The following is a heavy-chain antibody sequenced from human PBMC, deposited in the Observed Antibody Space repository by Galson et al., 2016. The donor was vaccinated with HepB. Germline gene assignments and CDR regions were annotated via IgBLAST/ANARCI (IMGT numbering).Heavy chain of an antibody. CDR1: GFSFSGHA. CDR2: IDVSSTTI. D-gene: IGHD3-10*01. J-gene: IGHJ4*02. Sequence: SLRLSCAASGFSFSGHAMNWVRQAPGKGLEWVSNIDVSSTTIYYADSVKGRFTVSRDNAKNSLYLQMNSLREDDTAVYYCARYHVGTYLIVPFDYWGQGTLVTVSS. V-gene: IGHV3-48*02. CDR3: ARYHVGTYLIVPFDY.